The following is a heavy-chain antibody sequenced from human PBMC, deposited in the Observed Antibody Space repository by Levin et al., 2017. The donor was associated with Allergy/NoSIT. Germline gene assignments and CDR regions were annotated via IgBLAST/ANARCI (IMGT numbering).Heavy chain of an antibody. CDR2: IYPGDSDT. CDR3: ARVPAAESWFDP. J-gene: IGHJ5*02. Sequence: GGSLRLSCKGSGYSFTSYWIGWVRQMPGKGLEWMGIIYPGDSDTRYSPSFQGQVTISADKSISTAYLQWSSLKASDTAMYYCARVPAAESWFDPWGQGTLVTVSS. V-gene: IGHV5-51*01. D-gene: IGHD2-2*01. CDR1: GYSFTSYW.